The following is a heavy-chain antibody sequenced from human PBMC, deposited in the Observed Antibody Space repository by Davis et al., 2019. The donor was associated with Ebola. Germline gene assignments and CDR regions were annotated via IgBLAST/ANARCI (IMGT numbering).Heavy chain of an antibody. D-gene: IGHD3-22*01. V-gene: IGHV4-30-4*01. CDR1: GGSISSDDYF. CDR3: ARAHYYDSRADWFDP. Sequence: PSETLSLTCIVSGGSISSDDYFWSWIRQPPGKGLEWIGDIYYSGRTYNNPSLKSRITISIDTSKNHFSLNLTSVNADDTAVYYCARAHYYDSRADWFDPWGQGTLVTVSS. J-gene: IGHJ5*02. CDR2: IYYSGRT.